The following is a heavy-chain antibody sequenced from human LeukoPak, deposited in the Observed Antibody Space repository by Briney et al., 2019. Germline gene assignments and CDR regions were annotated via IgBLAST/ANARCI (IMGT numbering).Heavy chain of an antibody. D-gene: IGHD3-22*01. CDR2: INHSGST. Sequence: SETLSLTCAVYGGSFSGYYWSWIRQPPGKGLEWIGEINHSGSTNYNPSLKSRVTISVDTSKNQFSLRLSSVTAADTAVYYCARLVDVGNYYDSSGYLTPFDHWGQGTLVTVSS. V-gene: IGHV4-34*01. CDR3: ARLVDVGNYYDSSGYLTPFDH. J-gene: IGHJ4*02. CDR1: GGSFSGYY.